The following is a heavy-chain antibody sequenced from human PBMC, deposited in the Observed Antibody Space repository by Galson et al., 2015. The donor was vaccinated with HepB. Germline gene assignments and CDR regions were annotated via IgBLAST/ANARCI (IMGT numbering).Heavy chain of an antibody. Sequence: SLRLSCAASGFTFSNAWMSWVRQAPGKGLEWVGRIKSKTDGGTTDYAAPVKGRFTISRDDSKNTLYLQMNSLKTEDTAVYYCTTDRGVYDYVWGSYRIYFDYWGQGTLVTVSS. D-gene: IGHD3-16*02. CDR3: TTDRGVYDYVWGSYRIYFDY. CDR1: GFTFSNAW. CDR2: IKSKTDGGTT. V-gene: IGHV3-15*01. J-gene: IGHJ4*02.